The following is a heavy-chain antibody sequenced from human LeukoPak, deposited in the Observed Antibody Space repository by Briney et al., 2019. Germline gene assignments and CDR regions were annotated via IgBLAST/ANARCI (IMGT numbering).Heavy chain of an antibody. CDR1: GGSFNGYY. D-gene: IGHD2-21*02. CDR3: ARSGQPQYCGGDCYYFDY. Sequence: PSETLSLTCAVYGGSFNGYYWSWIRQPPGKGLEWIGEINHSGSTNYNPSLKSRVTISVDTSKNQFSLKLSSVTAADTAVYYCARSGQPQYCGGDCYYFDYWGQGTLVTVSS. V-gene: IGHV4-34*01. CDR2: INHSGST. J-gene: IGHJ4*02.